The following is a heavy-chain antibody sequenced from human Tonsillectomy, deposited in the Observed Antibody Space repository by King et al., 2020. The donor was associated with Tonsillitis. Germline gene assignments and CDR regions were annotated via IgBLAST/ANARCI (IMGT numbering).Heavy chain of an antibody. CDR3: ARYRKGGSDY. J-gene: IGHJ4*02. V-gene: IGHV3-33*08. D-gene: IGHD1-26*01. Sequence: VQLVESGGGVVQPGRSLRLSCAASGFTFSSYGMHWVRQAPGKGLEGVAVIWYDGSKKYYADSVKGRFTISRDNSKNTVYLQMNSLRVEDTAVYYCARYRKGGSDYWGQGTLVTVSS. CDR1: GFTFSSYG. CDR2: IWYDGSKK.